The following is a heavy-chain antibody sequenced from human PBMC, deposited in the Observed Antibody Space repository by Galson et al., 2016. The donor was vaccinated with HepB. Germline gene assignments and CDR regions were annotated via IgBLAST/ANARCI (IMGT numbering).Heavy chain of an antibody. CDR2: ISPDGNYR. Sequence: SLRLSCAASGFTFNYFGMHWVRQAPGKGLEWVAVISPDGNYRSYGDSVKGRFTISRDNSNKTVYLHLNSLTPEDTAVFYCAKEVAPHTATYYYSLDVWGQGTTVIVSS. CDR3: AKEVAPHTATYYYSLDV. V-gene: IGHV3-30*18. D-gene: IGHD5-12*01. CDR1: GFTFNYFG. J-gene: IGHJ6*02.